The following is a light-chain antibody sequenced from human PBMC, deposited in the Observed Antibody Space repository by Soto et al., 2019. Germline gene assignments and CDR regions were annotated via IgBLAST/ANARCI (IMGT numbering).Light chain of an antibody. CDR3: QQYGSSPRT. CDR2: GAS. Sequence: EIVLTQSPGTLSLSPGERATLSCMASQSVSSCLAWYQQKPGQAPRLLSYGASSRATGIPDRFSGSGSGTDFTLTISRLEPEDVAVYYCQQYGSSPRTFGQGTKVDI. CDR1: QSVSSC. V-gene: IGKV3-20*01. J-gene: IGKJ1*01.